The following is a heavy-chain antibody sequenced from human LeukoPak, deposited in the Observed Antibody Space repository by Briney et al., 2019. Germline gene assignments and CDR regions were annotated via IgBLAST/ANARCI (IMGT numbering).Heavy chain of an antibody. CDR1: GFSVSNNY. CDR2: IYSGGST. D-gene: IGHD2-15*01. CDR3: ASDSYSPEYFQH. Sequence: GGSLRLSCAASGFSVSNNYMSWVRQAPGKGLEWVSVIYSGGSTFYADSVKGRFAISRDNSKNTLYLQMNSLRAEDTAVYYCASDSYSPEYFQHWGQGTLVTVSS. J-gene: IGHJ1*01. V-gene: IGHV3-66*01.